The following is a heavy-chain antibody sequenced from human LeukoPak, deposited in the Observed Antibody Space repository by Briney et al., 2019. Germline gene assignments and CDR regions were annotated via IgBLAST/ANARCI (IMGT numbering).Heavy chain of an antibody. CDR1: GFSVSNNY. CDR2: IYSGGST. D-gene: IGHD2-15*01. CDR3: ASDSYSPEYFQH. Sequence: GGSLRLSCAASGFSVSNNYMSWVRQAPGKGLEWVSVIYSGGSTFYADSVKGRFAISRDNSKNTLYLQMNSLRAEDTAVYYCASDSYSPEYFQHWGQGTLVTVSS. J-gene: IGHJ1*01. V-gene: IGHV3-66*01.